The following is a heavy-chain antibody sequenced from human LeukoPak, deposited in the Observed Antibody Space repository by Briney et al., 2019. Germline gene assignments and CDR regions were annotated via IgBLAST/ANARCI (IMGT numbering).Heavy chain of an antibody. CDR1: RFTFNNYG. J-gene: IGHJ6*03. CDR2: IRDNGNNQ. V-gene: IGHV3-30*02. CDR3: AKDSASYYIDV. D-gene: IGHD3-10*01. Sequence: GGSLRLSCAASRFTFNNYGMHGVRQAPGKGLEWVAFIRDNGNNQYYADSVKGRFTISRDKCKNKLYLQMNSLKGDDTAVYYCAKDSASYYIDVWGKGTTVIISS.